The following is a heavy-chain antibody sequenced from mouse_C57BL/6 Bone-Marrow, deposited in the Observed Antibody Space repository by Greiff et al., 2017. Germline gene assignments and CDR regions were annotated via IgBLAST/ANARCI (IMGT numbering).Heavy chain of an antibody. J-gene: IGHJ1*03. CDR3: ARLRVVGGGYFDV. V-gene: IGHV5-12*01. D-gene: IGHD1-1*01. CDR2: ISNGGGST. CDR1: GFTFSDYY. Sequence: EVMLVESGGGLVQPGGSLKLSCAASGFTFSDYYMYWVRQTPEKRLEWVAYISNGGGSTYYPDTVKGRFTISRDNAKNTLYLQMSRLKSEDTAMYYCARLRVVGGGYFDVWGTGTTVTVSS.